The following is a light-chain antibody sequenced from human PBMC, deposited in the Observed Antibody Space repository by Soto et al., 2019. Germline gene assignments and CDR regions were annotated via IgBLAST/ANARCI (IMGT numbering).Light chain of an antibody. CDR3: CSYAGNRTVV. J-gene: IGLJ3*02. Sequence: QSVLTQPASVSGSPGQSIAISCTGTRSDVGAYNYVSWYQQHPGKAPKLMISEVTNRPSGVSDRFSGSKSGNTASLTISGLQAEDEADYHCCSYAGNRTVVFGGGTKVTVL. CDR2: EVT. V-gene: IGLV2-14*01. CDR1: RSDVGAYNY.